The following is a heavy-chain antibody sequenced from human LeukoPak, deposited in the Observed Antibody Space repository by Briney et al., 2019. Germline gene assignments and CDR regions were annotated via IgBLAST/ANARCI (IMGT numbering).Heavy chain of an antibody. Sequence: ASVKVSCKASGYTFTSYDINWVRQATGQGLEWMGWMNPNSGNTGYAQKFQGRVTMTRNTSISTAYMELSSLKASDTAMYYCARHASGSYTYWGQGTLVTVSS. CDR2: MNPNSGNT. V-gene: IGHV1-8*01. CDR3: ARHASGSYTY. J-gene: IGHJ4*02. D-gene: IGHD1-26*01. CDR1: GYTFTSYD.